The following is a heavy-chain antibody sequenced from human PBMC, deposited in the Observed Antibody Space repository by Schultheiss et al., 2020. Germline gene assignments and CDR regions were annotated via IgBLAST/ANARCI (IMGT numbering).Heavy chain of an antibody. J-gene: IGHJ4*02. V-gene: IGHV3-21*01. D-gene: IGHD6-13*01. CDR3: AKDLRDKQHSYFDY. CDR1: GFTFSSYA. Sequence: GGSLRLSCAASGFTFSSYAMNWVRQAPGKGLEWVSSISSSSSYIYYADSVKGRFTISRDNSKNTLYLQMNSLRAEDTAVYYCAKDLRDKQHSYFDYWGQGTLVTVSS. CDR2: ISSSSSYI.